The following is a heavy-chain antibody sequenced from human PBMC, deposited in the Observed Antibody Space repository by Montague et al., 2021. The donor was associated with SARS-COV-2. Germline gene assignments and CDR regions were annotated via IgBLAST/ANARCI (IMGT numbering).Heavy chain of an antibody. V-gene: IGHV5-10-1*01. D-gene: IGHD3-10*01. J-gene: IGHJ4*02. Sequence: QSGAEVKKPGESLRISCKGSEYSFTNYWISWVRQMPGKGLEWMGRIDPSDSYTNYRPSFPGHVTISADKSIGTAYLQWSSLKASDTAMYYCAREGLTVVRGVNNYWGQGTLVTVSS. CDR2: IDPSDSYT. CDR1: EYSFTNYW. CDR3: AREGLTVVRGVNNY.